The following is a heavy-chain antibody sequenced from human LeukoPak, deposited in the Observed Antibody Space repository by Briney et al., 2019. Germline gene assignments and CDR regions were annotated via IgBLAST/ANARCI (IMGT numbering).Heavy chain of an antibody. D-gene: IGHD4-17*01. V-gene: IGHV3-23*01. Sequence: GGSLRLSCAASGFTFSSYAMSWVRQAPGKGLEWVSSMSGSGGSTYYADSMKGRFTISRDDSKNTLYLQMNSLRAEDTAVYYCARVRYGELDVWGQGTTVTVSS. CDR1: GFTFSSYA. J-gene: IGHJ6*02. CDR2: MSGSGGST. CDR3: ARVRYGELDV.